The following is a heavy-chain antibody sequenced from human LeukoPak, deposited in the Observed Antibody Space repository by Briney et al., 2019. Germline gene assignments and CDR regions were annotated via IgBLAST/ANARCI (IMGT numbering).Heavy chain of an antibody. CDR1: GGTFSSYA. CDR2: IIPIFGTA. CDR3: ATSMGYDLWSGSPYYYGMDV. D-gene: IGHD3-3*01. Sequence: ASVKVSCKASGGTFSSYAISWVRQAPGQGLEWMGGIIPIFGTANYAQKFQGRVTITADESTSTAYMELSSLRSEDTAVYYCATSMGYDLWSGSPYYYGMDVWGQGTTVTVSS. V-gene: IGHV1-69*13. J-gene: IGHJ6*02.